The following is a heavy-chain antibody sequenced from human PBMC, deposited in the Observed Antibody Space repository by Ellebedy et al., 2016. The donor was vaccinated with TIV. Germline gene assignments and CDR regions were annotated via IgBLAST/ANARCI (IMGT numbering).Heavy chain of an antibody. CDR3: ARVTDTAMATLDY. J-gene: IGHJ4*02. CDR2: IIPIFGTA. Sequence: ASVKVSCKASGGTFSSYAISWVRQAPGQGLEWMGGIIPIFGTANYAQKFQGRVTITADEPTSTAYMELSSLRSEDTAVYYCARVTDTAMATLDYWGQGTLVTVSS. CDR1: GGTFSSYA. D-gene: IGHD5-18*01. V-gene: IGHV1-69*13.